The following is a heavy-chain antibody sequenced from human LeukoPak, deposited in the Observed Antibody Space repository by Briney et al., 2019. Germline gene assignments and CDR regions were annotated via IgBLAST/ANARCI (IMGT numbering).Heavy chain of an antibody. J-gene: IGHJ5*02. V-gene: IGHV4-34*01. Sequence: PSETLSLTCAVYGGSFSGYYWSWIRQPPGKGREWIGEINHSGSTNYNPSLKSRVTISVDTSKHQCSLKVSSVTAADTAVYYCARGTTKRVVVGAATPTPNRWFDPWGQGTLVTVSS. D-gene: IGHD2-15*01. CDR3: ARGTTKRVVVGAATPTPNRWFDP. CDR1: GGSFSGYY. CDR2: INHSGST.